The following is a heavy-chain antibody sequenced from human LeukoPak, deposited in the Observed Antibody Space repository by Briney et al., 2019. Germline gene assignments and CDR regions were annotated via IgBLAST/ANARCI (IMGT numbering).Heavy chain of an antibody. CDR3: AKGFSSWSPLSDY. J-gene: IGHJ4*02. D-gene: IGHD6-13*01. CDR1: GFTFGSYW. CDR2: ISGDGGT. Sequence: GGSLRLSCVASGFTFGSYWMHWVRQAPGKGPAWVSRISGDGGTYYADSVKGRFTISRDNSKNTLYLQMNSLRAEDTALYYCAKGFSSWSPLSDYWGQGTLVTVSS. V-gene: IGHV3-74*01.